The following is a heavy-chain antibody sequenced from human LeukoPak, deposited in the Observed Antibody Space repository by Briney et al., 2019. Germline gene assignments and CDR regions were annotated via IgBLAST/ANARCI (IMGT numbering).Heavy chain of an antibody. D-gene: IGHD3-22*01. V-gene: IGHV1-2*02. CDR2: INPNSGGT. Sequence: ASVKVSCKASGYTFTSYDINWVRQATGQGLEWMGWINPNSGGTNYAQKFQGRVTMTRDTSISTAYMELSRLRSDDTAVYYCARDGGNYYDSSGYGANWGQGTLVTVSS. CDR1: GYTFTSYD. J-gene: IGHJ4*02. CDR3: ARDGGNYYDSSGYGAN.